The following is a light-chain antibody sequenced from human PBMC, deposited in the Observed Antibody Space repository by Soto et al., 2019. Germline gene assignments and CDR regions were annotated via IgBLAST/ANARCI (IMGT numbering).Light chain of an antibody. CDR3: QQYKSYPLT. Sequence: DIQMTQSPSTLSASVGDRVTITCRASQRISGWLAWYQQKPGKAPNLLIYQASTLESGVPSRFSGSGSRTEFTPTISSVQPDDCATYYCQQYKSYPLTFGGGTKVDIK. J-gene: IGKJ4*01. CDR1: QRISGW. V-gene: IGKV1-5*03. CDR2: QAS.